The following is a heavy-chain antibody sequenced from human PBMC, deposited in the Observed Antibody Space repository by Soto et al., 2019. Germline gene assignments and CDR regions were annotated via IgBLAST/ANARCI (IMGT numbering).Heavy chain of an antibody. CDR1: GVTFTSSA. V-gene: IGHV1-58*01. CDR2: IVVGSGNT. Sequence: SVKVSCKASGVTFTSSAVQWVRQARGQRLEWIGWIVVGSGNTNYAQKFQERVTITRDMSTSTAYMELSSLRSEDTAVYYCAAVGDIVATDHFDYWGQGTLVTVSS. D-gene: IGHD5-12*01. CDR3: AAVGDIVATDHFDY. J-gene: IGHJ4*02.